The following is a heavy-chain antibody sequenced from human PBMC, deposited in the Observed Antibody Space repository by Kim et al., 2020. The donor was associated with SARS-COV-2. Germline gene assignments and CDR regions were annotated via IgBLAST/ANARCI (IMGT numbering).Heavy chain of an antibody. CDR3: ARIGYCSGGTCI. D-gene: IGHD2-15*01. CDR2: ISVSGTT. V-gene: IGHV3-48*03. J-gene: IGHJ4*02. Sequence: VGSLRLSCAASGFTFSSYEMNWVRQAPGKGLEWVSYISVSGTTHYADSVKGRFTISRDNAKNPLYLQMNSLRAEDTAVYYCARIGYCSGGTCIWGQGTLVTVSS. CDR1: GFTFSSYE.